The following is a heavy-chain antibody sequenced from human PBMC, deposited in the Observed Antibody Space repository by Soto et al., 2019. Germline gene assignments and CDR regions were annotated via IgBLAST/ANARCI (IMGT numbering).Heavy chain of an antibody. V-gene: IGHV1-8*01. CDR1: GYTFTSYD. CDR2: MNPNSGNT. J-gene: IGHJ2*01. Sequence: QVQLVQSGAEVKKPGASVKVSCKASGYTFTSYDINWVRQATGQGLEWMGWMNPNSGNTGYAQKFQGRVTMTRNTSISTAYMELSSLRSDDTAVYYCAREIMAYWYFDLWGRGTLVTVSS. CDR3: AREIMAYWYFDL. D-gene: IGHD3-16*01.